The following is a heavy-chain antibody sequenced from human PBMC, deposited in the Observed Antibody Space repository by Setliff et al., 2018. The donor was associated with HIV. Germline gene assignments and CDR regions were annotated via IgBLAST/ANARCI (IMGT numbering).Heavy chain of an antibody. CDR2: IYTSGST. V-gene: IGHV4-59*10. CDR1: GGSFSGYS. D-gene: IGHD2-21*02. CDR3: ARLSGDYYYFDY. Sequence: SETLSLTCAVYGGSFSGYSWTWIRQPPGKGLEWIGRIYTSGSTNYNPSLKSRVTMSVDTSKNQFSLKLTSVTAADTAVYYCARLSGDYYYFDYWGQGTLVTVSS. J-gene: IGHJ4*02.